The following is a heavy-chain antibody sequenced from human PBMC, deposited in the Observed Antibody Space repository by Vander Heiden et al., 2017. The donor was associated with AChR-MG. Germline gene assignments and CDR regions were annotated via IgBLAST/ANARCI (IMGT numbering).Heavy chain of an antibody. CDR1: GFTFSSYG. J-gene: IGHJ3*02. D-gene: IGHD2-21*02. Sequence: QVQLVESGGGVVQPGRSLRLSCAASGFTFSSYGMHWVRQAPGKGLEWVAVIWYDGSNKYYADSVKGRFTISRDNSKNTLYLQMNSLRAEDTAVYYCARGPCGGDCYVDAFDIWGQGTMVTVSS. V-gene: IGHV3-33*01. CDR2: IWYDGSNK. CDR3: ARGPCGGDCYVDAFDI.